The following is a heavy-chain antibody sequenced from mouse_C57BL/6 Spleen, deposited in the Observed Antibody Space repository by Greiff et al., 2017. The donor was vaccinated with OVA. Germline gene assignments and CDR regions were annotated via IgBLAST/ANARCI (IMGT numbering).Heavy chain of an antibody. V-gene: IGHV1-55*01. D-gene: IGHD1-1*01. CDR1: GYTFTSYW. Sequence: QVQLQQPGAELVKPGASVKMSCKASGYTFTSYWITWVKQRPGQGLEWLGDIYPGSGSTNYNEKFKSKATLTVDTSSSTAYMQLSSLTSEDSAVYYCARSDFYYGSSYDYWGQGTTRTVSS. CDR3: ARSDFYYGSSYDY. CDR2: IYPGSGST. J-gene: IGHJ2*01.